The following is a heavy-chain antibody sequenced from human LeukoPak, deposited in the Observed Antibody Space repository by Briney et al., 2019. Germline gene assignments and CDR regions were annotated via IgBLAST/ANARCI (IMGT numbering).Heavy chain of an antibody. J-gene: IGHJ5*02. CDR3: ARGFPHIAARRVVWFDP. CDR1: GGSFSGYY. V-gene: IGHV4-34*01. Sequence: PSETLSLTCAVYGGSFSGYYWNWIRQPPGKGLEWIGEINHSGSTNYNPSLKSRVTISVDTSKNQFSLKLSSVTAADTAVYYCARGFPHIAARRVVWFDPWGQGTLVTVSS. CDR2: INHSGST. D-gene: IGHD6-6*01.